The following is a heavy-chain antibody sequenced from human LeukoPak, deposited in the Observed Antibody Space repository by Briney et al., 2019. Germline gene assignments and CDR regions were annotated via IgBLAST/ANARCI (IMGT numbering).Heavy chain of an antibody. J-gene: IGHJ4*02. D-gene: IGHD6-19*01. CDR3: ARLSGWYQVFDY. Sequence: ASVKVSCKASGYTFSGYYIHWVRQAPGQGLEWMGWVSAYNGNTNYAQKLQGRVTMTTDTSTSTAYMELRSLRSDDTAVYYCARLSGWYQVFDYWGQGTLVTVSS. V-gene: IGHV1-18*04. CDR2: VSAYNGNT. CDR1: GYTFSGYY.